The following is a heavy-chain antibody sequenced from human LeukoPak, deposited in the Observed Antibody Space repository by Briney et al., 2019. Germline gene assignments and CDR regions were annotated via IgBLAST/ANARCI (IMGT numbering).Heavy chain of an antibody. CDR1: GFIFSDHY. CDR2: TRNEANIYAT. D-gene: IGHD1-26*01. V-gene: IGHV3-72*01. Sequence: GGSLRLSCATSGFIFSDHYMDWVRQAPGKGLEWVGRTRNEANIYATKYAASVKGRFTISRDDSKNSLYLQMNSLKTEDTAVYYCASPVGATTVRAFDIWGQGTMVTVSS. CDR3: ASPVGATTVRAFDI. J-gene: IGHJ3*02.